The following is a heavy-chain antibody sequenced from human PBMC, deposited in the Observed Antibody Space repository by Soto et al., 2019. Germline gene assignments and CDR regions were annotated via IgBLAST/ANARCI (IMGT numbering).Heavy chain of an antibody. CDR2: IYYSGYT. V-gene: IGHV4-59*04. CDR3: DSLVPINVVDS. Sequence: PSETLSLTCSVSGGSIYSYYWGWIRRPPGKGLEWIGSIYYSGYTYYNPSRKSRVSMLVDTSTSHSSLNVTFLTAADMAVYHCDSLVPINVVDSWGPGTLVTVSS. D-gene: IGHD2-21*01. J-gene: IGHJ4*02. CDR1: GGSIYSYY.